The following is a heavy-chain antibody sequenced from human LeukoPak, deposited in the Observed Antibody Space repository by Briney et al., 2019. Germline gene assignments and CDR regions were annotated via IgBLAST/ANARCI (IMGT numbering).Heavy chain of an antibody. V-gene: IGHV1-2*06. J-gene: IGHJ4*02. Sequence: GASVKVSCKASGYTFTCYYMHWVRQAPGQGLEWMGRIDPNSGGTNYAQKFQGRVTMTRDTSISTAYMELSRLRSDDTAVYYCARGYSYGHYFDYWGQGTLVTVSS. CDR1: GYTFTCYY. CDR3: ARGYSYGHYFDY. D-gene: IGHD5-18*01. CDR2: IDPNSGGT.